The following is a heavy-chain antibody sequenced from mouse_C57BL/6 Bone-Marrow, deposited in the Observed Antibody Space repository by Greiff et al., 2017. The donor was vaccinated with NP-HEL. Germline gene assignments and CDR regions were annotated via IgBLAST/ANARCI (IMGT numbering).Heavy chain of an antibody. D-gene: IGHD1-1*01. V-gene: IGHV14-4*01. CDR2: IDPENGDT. CDR3: TTWGSSDY. CDR1: GFNIKDDY. Sequence: QLQQSGAELVRPGASVKLSCTASGFNIKDDYMHWVKQRPEQGLEWIGWIDPENGDTEYASKFQGKATITADTSSNTAYLQLSSLTSEDTAVYYCTTWGSSDYWGQGTTLTVSS. J-gene: IGHJ2*01.